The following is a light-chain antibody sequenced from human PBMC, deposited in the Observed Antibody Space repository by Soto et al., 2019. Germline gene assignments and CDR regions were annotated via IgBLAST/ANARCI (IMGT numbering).Light chain of an antibody. CDR3: QQYGSSRT. CDR2: GAS. CDR1: QSVSSSY. V-gene: IGKV3-20*01. J-gene: IGKJ1*01. Sequence: EIVLTQSPGTLSLSPGERATLSCRASQSVSSSYLAWYQQKPGQAPRLLIYGASSRATGIPDRFSGSGSGTXFTXXISRLEPEDFAXXXCQQYGSSRTFGQGTKVEIK.